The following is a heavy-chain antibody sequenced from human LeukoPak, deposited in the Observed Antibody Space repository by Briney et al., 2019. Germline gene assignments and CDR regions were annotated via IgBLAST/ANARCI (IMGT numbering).Heavy chain of an antibody. D-gene: IGHD7-27*01. V-gene: IGHV4-59*11. Sequence: PSETLSLTCIVSGSSMTTHSWGWIRQPPGKGLEWIGYNTDSGNINFNPALKSRVTISVDTSKSQVSLKLSSVTPAHTAVYYCARDHWGSLDYWGQGILVTVSS. CDR1: GSSMTTHS. CDR3: ARDHWGSLDY. J-gene: IGHJ4*02. CDR2: NTDSGNI.